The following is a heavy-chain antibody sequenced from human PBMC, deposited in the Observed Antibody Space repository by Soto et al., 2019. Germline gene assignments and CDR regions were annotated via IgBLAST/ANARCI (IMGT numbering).Heavy chain of an antibody. CDR2: ISAYNGNT. Sequence: QVQLVQSGAEVKKPGASVKVSCKASGYTFTSYGISWVRQAPGQGREWMGWISAYNGNTNYAQKLQGRVNMTTDTSTSTAYMELRSLSSDDTAVYYCARDWDGSGAWGWFDPWGQGTLVTVSS. J-gene: IGHJ5*02. V-gene: IGHV1-18*01. D-gene: IGHD3-10*01. CDR1: GYTFTSYG. CDR3: ARDWDGSGAWGWFDP.